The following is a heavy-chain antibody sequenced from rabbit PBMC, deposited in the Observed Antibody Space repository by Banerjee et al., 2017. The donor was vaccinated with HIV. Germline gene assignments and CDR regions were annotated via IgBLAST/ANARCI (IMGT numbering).Heavy chain of an antibody. V-gene: IGHV1S45*01. J-gene: IGHJ4*01. D-gene: IGHD4-1*01. Sequence: QEQLVESGGGLVQPEGSLTLTCKASGFDFSSNAMFWVRQAPGKGLEWIACINTSSGNTVYASWAKGRFTISKTSSTTVTLQMTSLTAADTATYFCARDLAGVIGWNFKLWGQGTLVTVS. CDR3: ARDLAGVIGWNFKL. CDR2: INTSSGNT. CDR1: GFDFSSNA.